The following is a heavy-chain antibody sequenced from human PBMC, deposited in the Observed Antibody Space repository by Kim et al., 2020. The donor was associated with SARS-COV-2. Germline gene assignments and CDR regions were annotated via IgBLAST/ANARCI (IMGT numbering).Heavy chain of an antibody. CDR3: ARHRITMIGTSYYFDY. V-gene: IGHV4-39*01. CDR1: GGSISSSSYY. Sequence: SETLSLTCTVSGGSISSSSYYWGWIRQPPGKGLEWIGSIYYSGSTYYNPSLKSRVTISVDTSKNQFSLKLSSVTAADTAVYYCARHRITMIGTSYYFDYWGQGTLVTVSS. D-gene: IGHD3-22*01. J-gene: IGHJ4*02. CDR2: IYYSGST.